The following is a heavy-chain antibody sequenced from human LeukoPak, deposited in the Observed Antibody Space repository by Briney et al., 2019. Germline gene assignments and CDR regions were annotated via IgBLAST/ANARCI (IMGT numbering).Heavy chain of an antibody. D-gene: IGHD3-16*02. Sequence: PSETLSLTCAVYGGSFSGYYWSWIRQPPGKGLEWIGEINHSGSTNYNPSLKSRVTVSVDTSKKQFSLKLSSVTAADTAVYYCAREQYDYVWGSYRSIDYWGQGTLVTVSS. CDR2: INHSGST. J-gene: IGHJ4*02. V-gene: IGHV4-34*01. CDR1: GGSFSGYY. CDR3: AREQYDYVWGSYRSIDY.